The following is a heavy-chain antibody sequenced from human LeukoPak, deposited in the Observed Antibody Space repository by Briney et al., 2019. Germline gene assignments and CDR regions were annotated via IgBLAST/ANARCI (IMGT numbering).Heavy chain of an antibody. CDR3: ARDPTVRGYKHFDY. D-gene: IGHD5-24*01. Sequence: GASVKVSCKASGYTLTGYEINWMRQAPGEWLDLMRRISPSSGGTNYAQSFQGRVTMTRDTSINTAYLELSTLRSDDTAVYYCARDPTVRGYKHFDYWGQGTLVTVSS. CDR1: GYTLTGYE. V-gene: IGHV1-2*06. CDR2: ISPSSGGT. J-gene: IGHJ4*02.